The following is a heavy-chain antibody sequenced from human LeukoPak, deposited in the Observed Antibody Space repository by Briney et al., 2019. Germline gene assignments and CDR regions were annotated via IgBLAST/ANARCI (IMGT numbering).Heavy chain of an antibody. CDR1: GFTFSTYW. CDR3: ARDCYGDYFPKCYGMDV. J-gene: IGHJ6*02. Sequence: GGSLRLSCAASGFTFSTYWMSWVRQAPGKGLEWVADIKQDGSDKYYVDSVKGRFTISRDNAKNSLYLQMNSLRAEDTSVYYCARDCYGDYFPKCYGMDVWGQGTTVTVSS. D-gene: IGHD4-17*01. V-gene: IGHV3-7*01. CDR2: IKQDGSDK.